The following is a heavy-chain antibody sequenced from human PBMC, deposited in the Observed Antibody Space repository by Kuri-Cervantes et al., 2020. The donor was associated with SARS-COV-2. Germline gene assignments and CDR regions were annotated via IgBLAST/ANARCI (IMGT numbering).Heavy chain of an antibody. Sequence: GGSLRLSCAASGFTFSSYSMNWVRQAPGKGLEWVSSISSSSYIYYADSVKGRFTISRDNAKNSLYLQMNSLRAEDTAAYYCARAQRGLMVALDYWGQGTLVTVSS. CDR3: ARAQRGLMVALDY. J-gene: IGHJ4*02. V-gene: IGHV3-21*01. CDR2: ISSSSYI. D-gene: IGHD5-12*01. CDR1: GFTFSSYS.